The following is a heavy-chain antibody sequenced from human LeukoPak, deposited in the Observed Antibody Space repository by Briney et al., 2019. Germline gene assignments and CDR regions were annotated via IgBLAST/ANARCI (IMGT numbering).Heavy chain of an antibody. Sequence: ASVKVSCMASGYTFTSYAMNWVRQAPGQGLEWMGWINTNTGNPTYAQGFTGRFVFSLDTSVSTAYLQISSLKAEDTAVYYCARGIEAAAGEGLHDYWGQGTLVTVSS. J-gene: IGHJ4*02. CDR3: ARGIEAAAGEGLHDY. CDR1: GYTFTSYA. V-gene: IGHV7-4-1*02. CDR2: INTNTGNP. D-gene: IGHD6-13*01.